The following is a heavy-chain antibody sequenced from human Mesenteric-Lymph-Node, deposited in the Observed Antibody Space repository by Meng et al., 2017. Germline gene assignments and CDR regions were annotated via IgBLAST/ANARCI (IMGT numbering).Heavy chain of an antibody. CDR1: GGSISSGGYY. CDR3: ARGPTTYFDY. D-gene: IGHD4-17*01. V-gene: IGHV4-31*03. Sequence: VQRTAYGPGLVKPSPPLSLTCTVSGGSISSGGYYWSWIRQHPGKVLEWIGYIYYSGSIYYNPSLKSRVTISVDTSKNQFSLKLSSVTAADTAVYYCARGPTTYFDYWGQGTLVTVSS. CDR2: IYYSGSI. J-gene: IGHJ4*02.